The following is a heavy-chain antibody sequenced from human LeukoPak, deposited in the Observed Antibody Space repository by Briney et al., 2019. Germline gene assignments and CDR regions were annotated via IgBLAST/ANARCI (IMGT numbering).Heavy chain of an antibody. D-gene: IGHD3-3*01. CDR3: ASGYDFWSGYPSAPIDY. J-gene: IGHJ4*02. CDR2: MNPNSGNT. CDR1: GYTFTSYD. V-gene: IGHV1-8*01. Sequence: ASVKVSCKASGYTFTSYDINWVRQATGQGLEWMGWMNPNSGNTGYAQKFQGRVTMTRNTSISTAYMELSSLRSEDTAVYYCASGYDFWSGYPSAPIDYWGQGTLVTVSS.